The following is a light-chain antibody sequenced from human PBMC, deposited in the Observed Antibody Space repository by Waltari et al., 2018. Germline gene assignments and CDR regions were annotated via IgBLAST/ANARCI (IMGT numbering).Light chain of an antibody. V-gene: IGKV3-15*01. CDR1: QRVSRD. CDR2: GAS. CDR3: QQYSDWPRA. J-gene: IGKJ1*01. Sequence: EIVMTPSPATLSVSPGERATPSCRARQRVSRDLAWSQQQPGQAPRLLMYGASTRAAGFPARFSGSGAGTEFTLTISSLQSEDFAVYYCQQYSDWPRAFGQGTRVEIK.